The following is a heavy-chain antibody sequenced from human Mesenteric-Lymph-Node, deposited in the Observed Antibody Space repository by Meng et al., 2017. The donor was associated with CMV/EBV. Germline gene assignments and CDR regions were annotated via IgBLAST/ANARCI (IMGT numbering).Heavy chain of an antibody. CDR1: GFTFSNYA. Sequence: GESLKISCAASGFTFSNYAMHWVRQAPGKGLDWVAVILYDGRYNYYAESVKGRFTISRDNSKNTLYLQMNSLRAEDTAFYYCAKVGSSGWYISYFDCWGQGTLVTVSS. CDR3: AKVGSSGWYISYFDC. J-gene: IGHJ4*02. D-gene: IGHD6-19*01. V-gene: IGHV3-30*04. CDR2: ILYDGRYN.